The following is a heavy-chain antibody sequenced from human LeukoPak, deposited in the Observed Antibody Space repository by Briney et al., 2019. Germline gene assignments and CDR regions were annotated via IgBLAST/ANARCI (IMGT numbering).Heavy chain of an antibody. V-gene: IGHV3-49*03. CDR3: TRDEGSVEQWLVAGY. Sequence: GGSLRLSCTASGFTFGDYAMSWFRQAPGKGLEWVGFIRSKAYGGTTEYAASVKGRFTISRDDSKSIAYLQMNSLKTEDTAVYYCTRDEGSVEQWLVAGYWGQGILVTVSS. CDR1: GFTFGDYA. D-gene: IGHD6-19*01. J-gene: IGHJ4*02. CDR2: IRSKAYGGTT.